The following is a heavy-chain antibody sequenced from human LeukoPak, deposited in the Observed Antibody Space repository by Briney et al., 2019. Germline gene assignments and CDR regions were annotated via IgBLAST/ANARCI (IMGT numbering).Heavy chain of an antibody. V-gene: IGHV3-9*03. CDR3: ARSRRYSSSWTLNRLEGVYYYYGMDV. CDR2: ISWNSGSI. Sequence: GGSLRLSCAASGFTFDDYAMHRVRQAPGKGLEWVSGISWNSGSIGYADSVKGRFTISRDNSKNTLYLQMGSLRAEDMAVYYCARSRRYSSSWTLNRLEGVYYYYGMDVWGQGTTVTVSS. J-gene: IGHJ6*02. CDR1: GFTFDDYA. D-gene: IGHD6-13*01.